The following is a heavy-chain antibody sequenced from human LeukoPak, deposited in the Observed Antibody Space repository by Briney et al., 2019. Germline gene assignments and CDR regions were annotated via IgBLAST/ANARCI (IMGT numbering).Heavy chain of an antibody. J-gene: IGHJ3*02. D-gene: IGHD2-8*01. CDR3: ARGLNGRRGAFDI. V-gene: IGHV5-51*01. Sequence: GESLKISCKGSGYSFTTYWIGWVRQMPGKGLEWMGIIYPGDSDSRYSPSFQGQVTISADKSISTAYLQWSSLKASDTAMFYCARGLNGRRGAFDIWGQGTMVTVSS. CDR1: GYSFTTYW. CDR2: IYPGDSDS.